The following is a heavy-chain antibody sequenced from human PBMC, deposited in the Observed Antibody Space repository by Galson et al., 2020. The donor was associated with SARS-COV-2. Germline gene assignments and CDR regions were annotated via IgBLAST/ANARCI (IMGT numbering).Heavy chain of an antibody. D-gene: IGHD3-22*01. J-gene: IGHJ6*03. CDR1: GFTFSSYS. CDR3: ARDDVYYYVSSEYRDV. CDR2: ISSSSSYI. Sequence: GESLKISCAASGFTFSSYSMNWVRQAPGKGLEWVSSISSSSSYIYYADSVKGRFTISRDNAKNSLYLQMNSLRAEDTAVYYCARDDVYYYVSSEYRDVWAKGTTFTVSS. V-gene: IGHV3-21*01.